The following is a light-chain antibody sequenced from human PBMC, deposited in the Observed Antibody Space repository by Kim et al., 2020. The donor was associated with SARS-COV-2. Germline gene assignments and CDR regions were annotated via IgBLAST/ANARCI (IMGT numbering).Light chain of an antibody. CDR1: KLGDKY. J-gene: IGLJ3*02. CDR2: QDS. CDR3: QAWDSSTAV. Sequence: VSPGQPASITCSGDKLGDKYACWYQQKPGQSPVLVIFQDSKRPSGIPERFSGSNSGNTATLTISGTQAMDEADYYCQAWDSSTAVFGGGTQLTVL. V-gene: IGLV3-1*01.